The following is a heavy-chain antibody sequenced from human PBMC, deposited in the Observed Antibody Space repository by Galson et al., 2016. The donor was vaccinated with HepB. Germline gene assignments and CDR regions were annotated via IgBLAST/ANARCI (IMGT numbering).Heavy chain of an antibody. CDR1: GYTFSSTYG. CDR3: ARTVGAMPELEY. Sequence: SVKVSCKASGYTFSSTYGITWVRQAPGQGLEWMGWISAYNGDTNYAQKFRGRVTMTTDTSTSTAYMELRSLRSDDTAVYYCARTVGAMPELEYWGQGTLVTVS. V-gene: IGHV1-18*01. CDR2: ISAYNGDT. D-gene: IGHD1-26*01. J-gene: IGHJ4*02.